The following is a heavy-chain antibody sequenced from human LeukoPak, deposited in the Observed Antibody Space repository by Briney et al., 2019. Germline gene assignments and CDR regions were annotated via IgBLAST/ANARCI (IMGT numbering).Heavy chain of an antibody. D-gene: IGHD3-10*01. J-gene: IGHJ4*02. CDR3: AKDHEAGSTYFDY. Sequence: GGSLRLSCTASGFIFDDYAMHWVRQAPGKGLEWVSGISWDSDSIDYADSVKGRFTISRGNAKNSLYLQMNSLRAEDMALYYCAKDHEAGSTYFDYWGQGTLVTVSS. CDR2: ISWDSDSI. CDR1: GFIFDDYA. V-gene: IGHV3-9*03.